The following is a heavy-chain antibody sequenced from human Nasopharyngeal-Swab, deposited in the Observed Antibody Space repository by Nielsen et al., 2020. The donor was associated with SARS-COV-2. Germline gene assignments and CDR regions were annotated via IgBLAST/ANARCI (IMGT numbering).Heavy chain of an antibody. D-gene: IGHD1-7*01. V-gene: IGHV3-11*03. CDR2: ISSSSSYT. CDR1: GFTFSDYY. J-gene: IGHJ4*02. CDR3: ARGGNYHYFDY. Sequence: GESLKISCAASGFTFSDYYMSWIRQAPGKGLEWVSYISSSSSYTNYADSVKGRFTISRDNAKNSLYLQMNSLRAEDTAVYYCARGGNYHYFDYWGQGALVTVSS.